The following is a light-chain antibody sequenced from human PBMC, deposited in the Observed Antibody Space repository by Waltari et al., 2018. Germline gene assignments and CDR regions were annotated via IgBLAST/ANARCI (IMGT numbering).Light chain of an antibody. CDR2: GAS. Sequence: VLTPSPATLSVSPGERATLSCRASQNVRTNLAWYQQKVGQAPRLVISGASTRATGVPDRFSGIGSGTDFTLTISNLQSEDLGFYYCHQYNEWPPAPTFGGGTKVEIK. J-gene: IGKJ4*01. V-gene: IGKV3-15*01. CDR3: HQYNEWPPAPT. CDR1: QNVRTN.